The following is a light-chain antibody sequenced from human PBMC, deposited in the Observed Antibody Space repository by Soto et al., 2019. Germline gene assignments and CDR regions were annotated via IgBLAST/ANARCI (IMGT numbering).Light chain of an antibody. V-gene: IGKV3-20*01. J-gene: IGKJ3*01. CDR1: QTVDGNS. CDR2: DEF. CDR3: QQYGSSPFT. Sequence: ENVLTQSPGRLSLSPGERATLSCRASQTVDGNSLAWYQQKPGQAPRLLMFDEFNRATGIPDRFSGSGSGTDFTLTISSLEPDDFALYYCQQYGSSPFTFGPGTKVDIK.